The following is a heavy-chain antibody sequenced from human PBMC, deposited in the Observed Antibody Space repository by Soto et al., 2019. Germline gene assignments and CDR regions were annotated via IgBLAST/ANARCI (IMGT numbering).Heavy chain of an antibody. CDR3: ARGGTSGYYGVIDC. J-gene: IGHJ4*02. CDR2: IQDSGAP. CDR1: GGSVSSDNSY. Sequence: QVQLQESGPGLVTPSETLSLTCTVSGGSVSSDNSYWTWVRQPPGKGLEWIGKIQDSGAPDYNPSLKRRGTISIDRSKDQFSLKLSSMTAADTAVYYCARGGTSGYYGVIDCWGQGTLVIVSS. V-gene: IGHV4-61*01. D-gene: IGHD3-22*01.